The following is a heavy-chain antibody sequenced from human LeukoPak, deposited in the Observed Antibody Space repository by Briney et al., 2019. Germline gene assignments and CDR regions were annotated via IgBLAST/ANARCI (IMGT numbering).Heavy chain of an antibody. CDR3: AKDSDSSSWPPSIDY. CDR1: GFTFSSYG. D-gene: IGHD6-13*01. CDR2: ISGSGGST. V-gene: IGHV3-23*01. Sequence: GGSLRLSCAASGFTFSSYGMSWVRQAPGKGLEWVSAISGSGGSTYYADSVKGRFTISRDNSKNTLYLQMNSLRAEDTAVYYCAKDSDSSSWPPSIDYWGQGTLVTVSS. J-gene: IGHJ4*02.